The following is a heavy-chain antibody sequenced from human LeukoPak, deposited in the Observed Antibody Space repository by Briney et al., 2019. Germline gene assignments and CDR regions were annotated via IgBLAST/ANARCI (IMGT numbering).Heavy chain of an antibody. V-gene: IGHV3-30*04. J-gene: IGHJ4*02. Sequence: PGRSLRLSCAASGFTFSSYAMHWVRQAPGEGLEWVAVISYDGSNKYYADSVKGRFTISRDNSKNTLYLQMNSLRAEDTAVYYCASPTSGWYVFDYWGQGTLVTVSS. CDR1: GFTFSSYA. CDR2: ISYDGSNK. CDR3: ASPTSGWYVFDY. D-gene: IGHD6-19*01.